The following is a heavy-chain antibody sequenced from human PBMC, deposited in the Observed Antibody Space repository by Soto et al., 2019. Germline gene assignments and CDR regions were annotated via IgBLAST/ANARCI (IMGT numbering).Heavy chain of an antibody. Sequence: ASVKVSCKASGYTFTGYYMHWVRQAPGQGLEWMGWINPNSGGTNYAQKFQGWVTMTRDTSISTAYMGLSRLRSDDTAVYYCARDFSYDILPGVAFDIWGQGTMVTVSS. J-gene: IGHJ3*02. V-gene: IGHV1-2*04. CDR2: INPNSGGT. CDR1: GYTFTGYY. CDR3: ARDFSYDILPGVAFDI. D-gene: IGHD3-9*01.